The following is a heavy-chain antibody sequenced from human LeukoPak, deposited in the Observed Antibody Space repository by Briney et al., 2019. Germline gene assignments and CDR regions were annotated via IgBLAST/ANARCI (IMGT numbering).Heavy chain of an antibody. D-gene: IGHD2-15*01. CDR2: ISSSGGTT. CDR3: AKDGGYCSGGSCYSDYYMDV. J-gene: IGHJ6*03. Sequence: GGSLRLSCAASGFTFNTYGMSWVRRAPGKGLEWVSGISSSGGTTYYADSEKGRFTISRDNSKNTLYLQMNSLRAEDTAVYYCAKDGGYCSGGSCYSDYYMDVWGKGTTVTVSS. CDR1: GFTFNTYG. V-gene: IGHV3-23*01.